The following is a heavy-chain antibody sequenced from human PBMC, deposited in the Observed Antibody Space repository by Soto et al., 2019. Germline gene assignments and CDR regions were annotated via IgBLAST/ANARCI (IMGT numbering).Heavy chain of an antibody. CDR1: GGSISSGGYY. Sequence: SETLSLTCTVSGGSISSGGYYWSWIRHHPGKGLEWIGYIYYSGSTYYNPSLKSRVTISVDTSKNQFSLKLSSVTAADTAVYYCARATYGRAAGGYYYYYYMDVWGKGTTVTVSS. CDR3: ARATYGRAAGGYYYYYYMDV. D-gene: IGHD6-13*01. V-gene: IGHV4-31*03. J-gene: IGHJ6*03. CDR2: IYYSGST.